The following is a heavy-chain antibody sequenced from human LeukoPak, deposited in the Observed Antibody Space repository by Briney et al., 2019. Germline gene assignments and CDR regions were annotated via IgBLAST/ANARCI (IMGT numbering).Heavy chain of an antibody. Sequence: GGSLRLSRAASGFTFSSYAMSWVRQAPGKGLEWVSAISGSGGSTYYADSVKGRFTISRDNSKNTLYLQMNSLRAEDTAVYYCAKDSSSGGWFDPWGQGTLVTVSS. J-gene: IGHJ5*02. CDR1: GFTFSSYA. D-gene: IGHD6-13*01. CDR3: AKDSSSGGWFDP. CDR2: ISGSGGST. V-gene: IGHV3-23*01.